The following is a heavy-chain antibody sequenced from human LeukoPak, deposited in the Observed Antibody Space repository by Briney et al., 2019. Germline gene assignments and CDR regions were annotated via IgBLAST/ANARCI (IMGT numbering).Heavy chain of an antibody. CDR2: ISYDGSNK. V-gene: IGHV3-30*18. CDR1: GFTFSSYG. Sequence: GGSLRLSCAASGFTFSSYGMHWVRQAPGKGLEWVAVISYDGSNKYYADSVKGRFTISRDNSKNTLYLQMNGLRAEDAAVYYCAKGPYSSSWYSSGDYFDYWGQGTLVTVSS. J-gene: IGHJ4*02. D-gene: IGHD6-13*01. CDR3: AKGPYSSSWYSSGDYFDY.